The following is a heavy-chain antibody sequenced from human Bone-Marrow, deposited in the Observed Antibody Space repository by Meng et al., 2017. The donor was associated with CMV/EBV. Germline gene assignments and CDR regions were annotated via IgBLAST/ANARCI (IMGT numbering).Heavy chain of an antibody. Sequence: SETLSLTCTVAGGSISSYYWSWIRQPPGKGLEWIGYIYYSGSTNYNPSLKSRVTISVDTSKNQFSLKLSSVTAADTAVYYCARETDCRSTSCYTKEGAFDIWGQGTMVTVSS. D-gene: IGHD2-2*02. V-gene: IGHV4-59*01. CDR3: ARETDCRSTSCYTKEGAFDI. CDR1: GGSISSYY. CDR2: IYYSGST. J-gene: IGHJ3*02.